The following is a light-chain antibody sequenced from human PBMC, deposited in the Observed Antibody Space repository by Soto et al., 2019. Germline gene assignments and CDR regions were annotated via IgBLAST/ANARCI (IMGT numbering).Light chain of an antibody. V-gene: IGKV3-15*01. CDR1: QSVSTN. Sequence: EIVMTQSPATLSVSPGERATLSCRASQSVSTNLAWYQQKPGQAPRLLIYGASTRATGIPARFSGSGSGTEFTLTISSLESEGFAVYCCQQYNNWRPLTFGGGTKVEIK. CDR2: GAS. J-gene: IGKJ4*01. CDR3: QQYNNWRPLT.